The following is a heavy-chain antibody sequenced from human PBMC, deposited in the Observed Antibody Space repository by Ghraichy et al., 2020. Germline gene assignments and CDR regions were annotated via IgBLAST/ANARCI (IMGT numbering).Heavy chain of an antibody. CDR2: INHDGSST. Sequence: GGSLRLSCAISTFTFGSHWMHWVRQAPGKGLVCVSRINHDGSSTTYADSVKGRFPISRDNAKTTLHLQMKSLSAEDTAVYDCVTGESSTSWGYFDYWGQGTLVTVSS. CDR3: VTGESSTSWGYFDY. J-gene: IGHJ4*02. V-gene: IGHV3-74*01. D-gene: IGHD2-2*01. CDR1: TFTFGSHW.